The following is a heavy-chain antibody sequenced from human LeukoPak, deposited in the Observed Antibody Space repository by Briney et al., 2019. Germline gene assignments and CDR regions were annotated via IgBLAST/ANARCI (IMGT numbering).Heavy chain of an antibody. V-gene: IGHV1-2*02. D-gene: IGHD2-21*02. CDR2: INPNSGGT. J-gene: IGHJ4*02. CDR1: GYTFTGYY. CDR3: ARDHGGVVTAIVDY. Sequence: ASVKVSCKASGYTFTGYYMHWVRQAPGQGLEWMGWINPNSGGTNYAQKFQGRVTMTRDTSISTAYMELSRLRSDDTAVYYCARDHGGVVTAIVDYWGQGTLVTVSS.